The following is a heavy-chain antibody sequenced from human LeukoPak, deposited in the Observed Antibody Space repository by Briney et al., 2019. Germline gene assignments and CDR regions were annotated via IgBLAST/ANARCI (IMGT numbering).Heavy chain of an antibody. CDR2: IYHSGST. J-gene: IGHJ4*02. CDR1: DYSISSGYY. CDR3: ARVYLGTYYFDY. Sequence: PSETLSLTCTVSDYSISSGYYWGWIRQPPGKGLEWIGSIYHSGSTYYNPSLRSRVTISVDTSKNQFSLKLSSVTAADTAVYYCARVYLGTYYFDYWGQGTLVTVSS. D-gene: IGHD7-27*01. V-gene: IGHV4-38-2*02.